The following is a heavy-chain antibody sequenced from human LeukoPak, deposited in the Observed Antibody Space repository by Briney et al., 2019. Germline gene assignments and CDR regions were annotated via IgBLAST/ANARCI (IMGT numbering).Heavy chain of an antibody. Sequence: GGSLRLSCAASGFTFSSYWMSWVRQAPGKGLEWVANIKQDGSEKYYVDSVKGRFTISRDNSKNTLYLQMNSLRAEDTAVYYCAKDMSGGDCPDYWGQGTLVTVSS. D-gene: IGHD2-21*02. CDR3: AKDMSGGDCPDY. V-gene: IGHV3-7*01. J-gene: IGHJ4*02. CDR2: IKQDGSEK. CDR1: GFTFSSYW.